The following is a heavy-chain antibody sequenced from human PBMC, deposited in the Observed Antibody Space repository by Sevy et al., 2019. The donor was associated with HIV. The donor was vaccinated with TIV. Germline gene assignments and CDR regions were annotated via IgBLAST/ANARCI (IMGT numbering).Heavy chain of an antibody. CDR1: GFTFNSYV. CDR2: ISAGGGRT. CDR3: ANPTVTADNDY. Sequence: GGSLRLSYAVSGFTFNSYVMSWVRQAPGKGLEWVSSISAGGGRTYYADSVKGRFTISRDNSKNTLFLQMSSLRVEDTAVYYCANPTVTADNDYWGQGTLVTVSS. D-gene: IGHD4-17*01. V-gene: IGHV3-23*01. J-gene: IGHJ4*02.